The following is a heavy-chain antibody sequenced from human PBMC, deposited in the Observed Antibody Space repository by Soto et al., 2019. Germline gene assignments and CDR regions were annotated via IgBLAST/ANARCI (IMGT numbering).Heavy chain of an antibody. CDR1: GYTFSNDD. Sequence: ASVKVSCKASGYTFSNDDINWVRQAPGQGIEWMGWMTPNSGDTDHAQKFQGRLTLTRDTTISTVYMELSSLRSEDTAVYYCARGGKYGVFYYFDYWGGGALATVSS. D-gene: IGHD2-8*01. V-gene: IGHV1-8*01. CDR3: ARGGKYGVFYYFDY. J-gene: IGHJ4*02. CDR2: MTPNSGDT.